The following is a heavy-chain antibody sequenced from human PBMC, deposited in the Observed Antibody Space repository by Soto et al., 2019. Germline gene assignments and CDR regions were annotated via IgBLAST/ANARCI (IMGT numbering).Heavy chain of an antibody. CDR3: AREEITMVRGVIIMVDY. CDR1: GFTVSSNY. J-gene: IGHJ4*02. D-gene: IGHD3-10*01. Sequence: PGGSLRLSCAASGFTVSSNYMSWVRQAPGKGLEWVSVIYSGGSTYYADSVKGRFTISRDNSKNTLYLQMNSLRAEDTAVYYCAREEITMVRGVIIMVDYWGQGTLVTVSS. CDR2: IYSGGST. V-gene: IGHV3-66*01.